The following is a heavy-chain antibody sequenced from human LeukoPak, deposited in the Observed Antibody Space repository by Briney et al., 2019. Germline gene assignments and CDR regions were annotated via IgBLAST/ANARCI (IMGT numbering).Heavy chain of an antibody. CDR2: ITISGHTK. Sequence: GSLRLSCAASGFALNTYEMNWVRQAPGKGLEWIADITISGHTKNYADSVKGRFTISRDNAGTSLYLQMNSLRVEDTGVYYCARGDPHADLWGQGTLVTVSS. CDR1: GFALNTYE. V-gene: IGHV3-48*03. CDR3: ARGDPHADL. J-gene: IGHJ5*02.